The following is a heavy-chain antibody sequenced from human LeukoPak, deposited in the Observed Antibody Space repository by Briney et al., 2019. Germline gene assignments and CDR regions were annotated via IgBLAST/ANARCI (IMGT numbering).Heavy chain of an antibody. J-gene: IGHJ4*02. CDR1: GGSFIGCY. CDR2: INHCGST. D-gene: IGHD4-23*01. V-gene: IGHV4-34*01. CDR3: SRQRYGGNSPADY. Sequence: SETLSLTCACYGGSFIGCYWSWIRQPPAKELEWIGEINHCGSTNYNPSIHCRVPISVDTSKNQFSLKLRSVTSADTALYYCSRQRYGGNSPADYWGEGTLVTVSS.